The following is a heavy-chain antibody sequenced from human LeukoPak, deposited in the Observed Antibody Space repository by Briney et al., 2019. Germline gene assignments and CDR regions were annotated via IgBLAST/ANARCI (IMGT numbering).Heavy chain of an antibody. Sequence: GRSLRLSCAASGFTFDDYAMHWVRQAPGKGLEWVSGISWNSGSIGYADSVKGRFTISRDNAKNSLYLQMNGLRAEDMALYYCAKDRLRRTPLLPGHFDYWGQGTLVTVSS. CDR2: ISWNSGSI. J-gene: IGHJ4*02. D-gene: IGHD2-15*01. CDR1: GFTFDDYA. CDR3: AKDRLRRTPLLPGHFDY. V-gene: IGHV3-9*03.